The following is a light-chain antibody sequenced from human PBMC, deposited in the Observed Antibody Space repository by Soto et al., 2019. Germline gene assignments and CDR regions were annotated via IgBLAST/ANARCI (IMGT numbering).Light chain of an antibody. CDR1: QDIRGA. J-gene: IGKJ5*01. V-gene: IGKV1-13*02. CDR3: QQFNTYPIT. CDR2: DVS. Sequence: AIQLTQSPSSLSASVGDRVTITCRASQDIRGALAWYQQKPGKAPKLLIYDVSSLESGVPSRFSGSGSRTDFTLTISSLQPEDFATYYCQQFNTYPITFGQGTRLEIK.